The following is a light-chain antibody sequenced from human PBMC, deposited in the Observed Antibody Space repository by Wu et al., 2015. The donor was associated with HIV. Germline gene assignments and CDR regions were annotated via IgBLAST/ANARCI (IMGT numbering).Light chain of an antibody. CDR2: GAS. Sequence: EIVLTQSPGTLSLSPGERATLSCRASRSVNSNYLAWYQQKPGLAPRLLIFGASTRATGIPDRFSGSGSGTDFTLTISRLEPKDFAVYYCHQYGSSPWTFGQGTRVEV. V-gene: IGKV3-20*01. CDR1: RSVNSNY. CDR3: HQYGSSPWT. J-gene: IGKJ1*01.